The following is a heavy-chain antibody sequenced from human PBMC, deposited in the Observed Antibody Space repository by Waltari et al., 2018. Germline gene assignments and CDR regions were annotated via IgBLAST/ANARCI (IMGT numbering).Heavy chain of an antibody. CDR3: ARVLQVGGYDYGGYYFDY. CDR2: IYYSGST. J-gene: IGHJ4*02. V-gene: IGHV4-39*07. Sequence: QLQLQESGPGLVKPSEPLSLTCTVSGGSISSSSYYWGWIRQPPGKGLEWIGSIYYSGSTYYNPSLKSRVTISVDTSKNQFSLKLSSVTAADTAVYYCARVLQVGGYDYGGYYFDYWGQGTLVTVSS. D-gene: IGHD5-12*01. CDR1: GGSISSSSYY.